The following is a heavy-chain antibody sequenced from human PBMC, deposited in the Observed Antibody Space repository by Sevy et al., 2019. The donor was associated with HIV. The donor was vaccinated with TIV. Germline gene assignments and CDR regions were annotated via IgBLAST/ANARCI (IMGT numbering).Heavy chain of an antibody. Sequence: GGSLRLSCAASGFSFTWYWMSWVRQTPEKGLEWVANIKQDGSDKNYVDSVKGRITISRDNAKNSLYLQMNSLRVEDTAVYCCAAKGGSQPNDAFDTWGQGTMVTVSS. D-gene: IGHD3-10*01. V-gene: IGHV3-7*01. J-gene: IGHJ3*02. CDR1: GFSFTWYW. CDR3: AAKGGSQPNDAFDT. CDR2: IKQDGSDK.